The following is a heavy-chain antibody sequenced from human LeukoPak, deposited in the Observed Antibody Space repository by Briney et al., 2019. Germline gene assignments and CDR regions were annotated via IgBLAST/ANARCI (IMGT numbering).Heavy chain of an antibody. J-gene: IGHJ4*02. CDR2: INPRRGST. Sequence: ASVKVSCKTSGYTFTNYLIHWVRQAPGLGHEWMGIINPRRGSTRYAQKFQDRVVVTRDTSTSTVYMELSSLRSEDTAVYYCARDLVYDSSGRFLFDYWGQGTLVTVSS. CDR1: GYTFTNYL. CDR3: ARDLVYDSSGRFLFDY. V-gene: IGHV1-46*01. D-gene: IGHD3-22*01.